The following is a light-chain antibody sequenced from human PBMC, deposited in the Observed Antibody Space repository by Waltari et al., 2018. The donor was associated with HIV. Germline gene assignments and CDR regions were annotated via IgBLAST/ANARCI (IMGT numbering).Light chain of an antibody. J-gene: IGLJ2*01. V-gene: IGLV1-47*01. Sequence: QSVLTQPPSASGTPGQKVTISCSGGTANIGANFVFWFQQFPGTAPKLLIYRDNRRPSGVPARFSGSKSGTSASLTISGLRSDDEAHYFCAVLDDTLGGGVFGGGTKLTVL. CDR1: TANIGANF. CDR3: AVLDDTLGGGV. CDR2: RDN.